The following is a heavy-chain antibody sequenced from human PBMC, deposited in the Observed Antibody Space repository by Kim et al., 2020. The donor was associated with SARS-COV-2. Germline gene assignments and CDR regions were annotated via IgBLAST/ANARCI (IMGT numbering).Heavy chain of an antibody. CDR3: ARGSSSSWYSTGYYHYYGMDV. D-gene: IGHD6-13*01. CDR2: IYYSGNT. CDR1: GGSISSYY. Sequence: SETLSLTCTVSGGSISSYYWSWIRQPPGKGLEWIGYIYYSGNTNYNPSLKSRVTISVDTSKNQFSLKLSSVTAADTAVYYCARGSSSSWYSTGYYHYYGMDVWGQGTTVTVSS. J-gene: IGHJ6*02. V-gene: IGHV4-59*01.